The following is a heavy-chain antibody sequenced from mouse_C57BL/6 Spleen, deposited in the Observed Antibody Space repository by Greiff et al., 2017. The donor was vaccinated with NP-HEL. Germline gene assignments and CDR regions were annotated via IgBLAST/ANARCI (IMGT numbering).Heavy chain of an antibody. V-gene: IGHV1-53*01. CDR2: INPSNGGT. Sequence: QVQLQQSGTELVKPGASVKLSCTASGYTFTSYWMHWVRQRPGQGLEWLGNINPSNGGTNYHDKLKSQSTLTVDKSASTAYMQLSSLTSEGSAGYYCSRWGYYWYFDVWGTGTTVTVSS. CDR1: GYTFTSYW. D-gene: IGHD2-2*01. J-gene: IGHJ1*03. CDR3: SRWGYYWYFDV.